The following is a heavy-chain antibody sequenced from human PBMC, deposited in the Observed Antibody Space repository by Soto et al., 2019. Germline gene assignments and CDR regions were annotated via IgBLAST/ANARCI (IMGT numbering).Heavy chain of an antibody. CDR1: GGSISSSNW. V-gene: IGHV4-4*02. J-gene: IGHJ6*02. D-gene: IGHD6-6*01. CDR2: IYHSGST. Sequence: SETLSLTCAVSGGSISSSNWWSWVRQPPGKGLEWIGEIYHSGSTNYNPSLKSRVTISVVKSKNQFSLKLSSVTAADTAVYYCARVVGAARGYYYGMDVWGQGTTVTVSS. CDR3: ARVVGAARGYYYGMDV.